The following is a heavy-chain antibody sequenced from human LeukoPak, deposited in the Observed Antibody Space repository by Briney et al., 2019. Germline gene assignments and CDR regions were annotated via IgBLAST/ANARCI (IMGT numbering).Heavy chain of an antibody. CDR1: GGSFSGYY. Sequence: PSETLSLTCAVYGGSFSGYYWSWIRQPPGKGLEWIGEINHSGSTNYNPSLKSRVTISVDTSKNQFSLKLSSVTAADTAVYYCARELVGYYYGSGSDYNWFDPWGQGTLVTVSS. V-gene: IGHV4-34*01. CDR3: ARELVGYYYGSGSDYNWFDP. CDR2: INHSGST. J-gene: IGHJ5*02. D-gene: IGHD3-10*01.